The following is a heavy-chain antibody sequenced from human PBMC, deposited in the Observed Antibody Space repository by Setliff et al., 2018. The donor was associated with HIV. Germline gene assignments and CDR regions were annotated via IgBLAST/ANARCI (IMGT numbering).Heavy chain of an antibody. V-gene: IGHV4-4*07. CDR1: GDSISSYY. CDR3: AMQGSSYFEY. J-gene: IGHJ4*02. D-gene: IGHD6-6*01. CDR2: IYISGST. Sequence: SETLSLTCTVSGDSISSYYWTWIRHPAGQGLEWIGRIYISGSTKYNPSIKSRVTMSVDTSKNQFSLRLSSVNAADTAMYYCAMQGSSYFEYWGRGILVTVSS.